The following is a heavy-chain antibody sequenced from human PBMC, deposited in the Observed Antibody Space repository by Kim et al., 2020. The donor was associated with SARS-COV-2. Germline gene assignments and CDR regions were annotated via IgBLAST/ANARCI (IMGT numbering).Heavy chain of an antibody. Sequence: QRGSNNHNPSLKSRVTMSVDTSKNQFSLKLRSVTAADTAVYYWATGAPGLWGQGTVVAVSS. V-gene: IGHV4-34*01. J-gene: IGHJ1*01. CDR3: ATGAPGL. CDR2: QRGSN. D-gene: IGHD3-10*01.